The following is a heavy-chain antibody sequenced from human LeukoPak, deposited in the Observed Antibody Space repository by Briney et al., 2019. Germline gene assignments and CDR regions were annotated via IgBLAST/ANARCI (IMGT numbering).Heavy chain of an antibody. CDR2: ISGSGGST. CDR1: GFTFSSYA. D-gene: IGHD4-17*01. J-gene: IGHJ4*02. CDR3: AIIDDYGDYGGY. Sequence: GGSLRLSCAASGFTFSSYAMSWVRQAPGKRLEWVSAISGSGGSTYYADSVKGRFTISRDNSKNTLYLQMNSLRAEDPAVYYCAIIDDYGDYGGYWGQGTLVTVSS. V-gene: IGHV3-23*01.